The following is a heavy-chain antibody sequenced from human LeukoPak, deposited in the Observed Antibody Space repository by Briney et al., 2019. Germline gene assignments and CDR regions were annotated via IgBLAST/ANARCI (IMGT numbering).Heavy chain of an antibody. CDR3: ARGPVVVPAASDAFDI. J-gene: IGHJ3*02. CDR1: GGSISSSSYY. D-gene: IGHD2-2*01. V-gene: IGHV4-39*07. Sequence: SETLSLTCTVSGGSISSSSYYWGWIRQPPGKGLEWIGSIYYSGSTNYNPSLKSRVTISVDTSKNQFSLKLSSVTAADTAVYYCARGPVVVPAASDAFDIWGQGTMVTVSS. CDR2: IYYSGST.